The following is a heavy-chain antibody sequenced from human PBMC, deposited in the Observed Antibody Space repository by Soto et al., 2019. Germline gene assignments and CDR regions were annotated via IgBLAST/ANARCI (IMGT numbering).Heavy chain of an antibody. V-gene: IGHV4-39*01. CDR3: ARRLFSSTWPSYFDY. CDR1: GGSISSNSYY. J-gene: IGHJ4*02. CDR2: IHYSGST. Sequence: QLQLQESGPGLVKPSETLSLTCTVSGGSISSNSYYWGWIRQPPGKGLEWIGCIHYSGSTYYNPSLRSRVTSSVDTSKNQFSLKVSSVTAADTAVYYSARRLFSSTWPSYFDYWGQGTLVTVSS. D-gene: IGHD6-13*01.